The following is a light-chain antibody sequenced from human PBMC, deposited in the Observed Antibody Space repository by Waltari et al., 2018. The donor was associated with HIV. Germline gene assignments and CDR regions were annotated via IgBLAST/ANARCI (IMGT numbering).Light chain of an antibody. CDR3: SSYTSSNTLI. J-gene: IGLJ2*01. V-gene: IGLV2-14*01. Sequence: QSALTQPASVSGSPGQSITISCTGTSNDIGGYNFVSWYRHHPGNAPKLMISEVSKRPSGVSDRFSGSKSGNTASLTISGLQAEDEADYYCSSYTSSNTLIFGGGTRLTVL. CDR1: SNDIGGYNF. CDR2: EVS.